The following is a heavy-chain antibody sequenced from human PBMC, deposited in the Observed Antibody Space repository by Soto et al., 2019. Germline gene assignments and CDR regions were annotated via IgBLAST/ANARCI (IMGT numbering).Heavy chain of an antibody. V-gene: IGHV3-23*01. CDR1: RFFFGDYA. CDR2: ISGSGGST. Sequence: PVGSLRLSCAASRFFFGDYAFHWARQAPGKGLEWVSAISGSGGSTYYADSVKGRFTISRDNSKNTLYLQMNSLRAEDTAVYYCAKATIAVAAPFDYWGQGTLVTVSS. D-gene: IGHD6-19*01. CDR3: AKATIAVAAPFDY. J-gene: IGHJ4*02.